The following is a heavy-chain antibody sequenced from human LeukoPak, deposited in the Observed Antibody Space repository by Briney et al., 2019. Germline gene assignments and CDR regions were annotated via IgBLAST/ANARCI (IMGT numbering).Heavy chain of an antibody. D-gene: IGHD3-10*01. CDR2: IYYSGST. CDR1: GVSISSGDYY. V-gene: IGHV4-30-4*08. Sequence: PSQTLSLTCTVSGVSISSGDYYWSWIRQPPGKGLEWIGYIYYSGSTYYNPSLKSRVTISVDTSKNQFSLKLSSVTAADTDVYYCARAGIYGSGSYSPNWFDPWGQGTLVTVSS. J-gene: IGHJ5*02. CDR3: ARAGIYGSGSYSPNWFDP.